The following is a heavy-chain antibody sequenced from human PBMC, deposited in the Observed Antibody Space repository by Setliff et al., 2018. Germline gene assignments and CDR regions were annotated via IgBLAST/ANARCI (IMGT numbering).Heavy chain of an antibody. D-gene: IGHD6-19*01. V-gene: IGHV4-39*07. Sequence: PSETLSLTCTVSGGSISSSSYYWGWIRQPPGKGLEWIGSIYYSGSTYYNPSLKSRVTISVDTSKNQFSLKVSSVTAADTAVYYCARENRYSSGWYSYYYGMDVWGQGTTVTVSS. J-gene: IGHJ6*02. CDR3: ARENRYSSGWYSYYYGMDV. CDR1: GGSISSSSYY. CDR2: IYYSGST.